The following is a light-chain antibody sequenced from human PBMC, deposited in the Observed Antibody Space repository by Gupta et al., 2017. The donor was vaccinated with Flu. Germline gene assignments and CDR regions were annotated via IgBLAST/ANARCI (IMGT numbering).Light chain of an antibody. CDR3: STWDYSRSAQV. Sequence: QSALTQEASVSGTVGQKVTPSCTGNSNNVGSYAVGWYQQISHGAPKTVMFGNSRPSGIPDRFSGSKSGTTASLTISGLEPEDEADYYCSTWDYSRSAQVFGGGTKLTVL. V-gene: IGLV1-44*01. CDR2: GNS. CDR1: SNNVGSYA. J-gene: IGLJ3*02.